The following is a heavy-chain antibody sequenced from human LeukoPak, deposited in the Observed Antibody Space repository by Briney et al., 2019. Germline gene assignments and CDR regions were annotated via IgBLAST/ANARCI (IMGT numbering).Heavy chain of an antibody. D-gene: IGHD4-17*01. CDR3: ARTRSYGDYSTDY. V-gene: IGHV3-48*01. CDR1: GFTFNTYN. CDR2: IGSGSVTI. J-gene: IGHJ4*02. Sequence: PGGSLRLSCAASGFTFNTYNMNWVRQVPGKGLERVSYIGSGSVTIYYADSVKGRFTISRDNAKNSLYLQMNSLRAEDTAVYYCARTRSYGDYSTDYWGQGTLVTVSS.